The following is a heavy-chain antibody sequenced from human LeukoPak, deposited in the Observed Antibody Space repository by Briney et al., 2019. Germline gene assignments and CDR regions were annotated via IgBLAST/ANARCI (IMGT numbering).Heavy chain of an antibody. D-gene: IGHD2-15*01. CDR2: INHSRST. CDR1: GGSFSGYY. J-gene: IGHJ4*02. Sequence: PSETLSLTCAVHGGSFSGYYWSWIRQPPGKGLEWIGEINHSRSTNYNPSLKSRVTISVDTSKNQFSLKLSPVTAADTAVYYCARYIVVVVAATYYFDYWGQGTLVTVSS. CDR3: ARYIVVVVAATYYFDY. V-gene: IGHV4-34*01.